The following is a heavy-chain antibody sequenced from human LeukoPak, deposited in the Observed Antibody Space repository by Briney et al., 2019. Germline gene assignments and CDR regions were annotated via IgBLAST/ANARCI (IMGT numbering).Heavy chain of an antibody. CDR3: AKPHFDY. CDR2: IRLDGSNK. J-gene: IGHJ4*02. CDR1: GFTFDDYA. V-gene: IGHV3-30*02. Sequence: GGSLRLSCAASGFTFDDYAMHWVRQAPGKGLEWVAFIRLDGSNKYYADSAKGRFTISRDNSKNTLYLQMNSLRGDDTAVYYCAKPHFDYWGQGTLVTVSS.